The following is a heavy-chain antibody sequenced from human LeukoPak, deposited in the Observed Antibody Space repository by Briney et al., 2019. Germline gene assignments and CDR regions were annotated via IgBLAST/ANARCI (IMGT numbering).Heavy chain of an antibody. D-gene: IGHD5-18*01. J-gene: IGHJ4*02. V-gene: IGHV3-21*01. CDR3: ARGSSGYSYGALWY. CDR1: GFTFSSYS. Sequence: GGSLRLSCAASGFTFSSYSMNWVRQAPGKGLEWVSSISSSSSYIYYADSVKGRFTISRDNAKNSLYLQTNSLRAEDTAVYYCARGSSGYSYGALWYWGQGTLVTVSS. CDR2: ISSSSSYI.